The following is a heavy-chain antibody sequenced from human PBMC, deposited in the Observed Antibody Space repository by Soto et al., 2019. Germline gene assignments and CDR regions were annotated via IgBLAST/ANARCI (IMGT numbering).Heavy chain of an antibody. CDR1: GFTLSSYP. J-gene: IGHJ4*02. Sequence: QVQLVESGGGVVQPGRSLRLSCAASGFTLSSYPMHWVRQAPGQGLEWVALISYDGSNKNYADSVKGRFTISRDNSKYTLYLQMNSLRAEDTAVYYCARETRIVVVVAATPLDSWGQGTLVTVSS. CDR2: ISYDGSNK. V-gene: IGHV3-30-3*01. D-gene: IGHD2-15*01. CDR3: ARETRIVVVVAATPLDS.